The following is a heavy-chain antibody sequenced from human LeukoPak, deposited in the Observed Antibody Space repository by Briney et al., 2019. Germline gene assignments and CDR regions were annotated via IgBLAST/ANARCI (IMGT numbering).Heavy chain of an antibody. Sequence: SETLSLTCTVSGGSISSYYWSWIRQPPGKGLEWIGYIYYSGSTNYNPSLKSRVTISVDTSKNQFSLKLSSVTAADTAVYYCARGSRGSTSERHLRYYYYYYMDVWGKGTTVTVSS. D-gene: IGHD2-2*01. CDR3: ARGSRGSTSERHLRYYYYYYMDV. V-gene: IGHV4-59*01. J-gene: IGHJ6*03. CDR1: GGSISSYY. CDR2: IYYSGST.